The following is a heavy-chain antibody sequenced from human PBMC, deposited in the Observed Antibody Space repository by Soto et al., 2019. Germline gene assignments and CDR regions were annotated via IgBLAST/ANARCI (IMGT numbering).Heavy chain of an antibody. CDR3: ARAREIFYDFWSGYYKSEDYYYGMDV. D-gene: IGHD3-3*01. Sequence: SETLSLTCTVSGGSISSYYWSWIRQPPGKGLEWIGYIYYSGSTNYNPSLKSRVTISVDTSKNQFSLKLSSVTAADTAVYYCARAREIFYDFWSGYYKSEDYYYGMDVWGQGNKVTVSS. CDR1: GGSISSYY. CDR2: IYYSGST. V-gene: IGHV4-59*01. J-gene: IGHJ6*02.